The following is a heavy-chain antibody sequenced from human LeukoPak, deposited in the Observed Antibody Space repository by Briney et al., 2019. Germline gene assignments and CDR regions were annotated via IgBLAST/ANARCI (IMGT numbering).Heavy chain of an antibody. CDR3: TKDSHAFDI. CDR1: GFTFSNYG. V-gene: IGHV3-30*02. J-gene: IGHJ3*02. CDR2: IRYDGNNE. Sequence: GGSLRLSCAASGFTFSNYGMHWVRQAPGKGLEWVAFIRYDGNNEYYADSVKGRFTISRDNSKNTLYLQMNSLRADDTAVYYCTKDSHAFDIWGQGTMVTVSP.